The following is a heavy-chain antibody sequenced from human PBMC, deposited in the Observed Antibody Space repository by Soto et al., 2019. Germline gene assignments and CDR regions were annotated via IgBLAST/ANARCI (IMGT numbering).Heavy chain of an antibody. CDR1: GYTFTSYW. J-gene: IGHJ5*02. Sequence: GESLKISCKASGYTFTSYWIIWVRQMPGKGLEWMGSIDPSDSYSNLSPSFQGHVTLSADQSISTAYVQWSSLKASDTAFYYCARLVQAPPFYTNTWYKSFDPWGPGTLVTVPS. D-gene: IGHD6-13*01. CDR2: IDPSDSYS. V-gene: IGHV5-10-1*01. CDR3: ARLVQAPPFYTNTWYKSFDP.